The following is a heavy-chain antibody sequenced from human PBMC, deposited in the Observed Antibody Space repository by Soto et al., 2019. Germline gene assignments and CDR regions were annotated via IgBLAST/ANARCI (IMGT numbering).Heavy chain of an antibody. Sequence: SETLSLTCAVYGGSFSGYYWSWIRQPPGKGLEWIGEINHSGSTNYNPSLKSRVTISVDTSKNQFSLKLSSVTAADTAVYYCARKLLGYCSSTSCFSWFDPWGQGTLVTVSS. V-gene: IGHV4-34*01. D-gene: IGHD2-2*01. CDR3: ARKLLGYCSSTSCFSWFDP. CDR2: INHSGST. CDR1: GGSFSGYY. J-gene: IGHJ5*02.